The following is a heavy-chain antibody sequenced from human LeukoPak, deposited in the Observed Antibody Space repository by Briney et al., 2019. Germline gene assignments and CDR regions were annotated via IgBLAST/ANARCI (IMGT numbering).Heavy chain of an antibody. V-gene: IGHV1-18*01. CDR2: ISAYNGNT. Sequence: ASVKVSCKASGYTFTTYYITWVRQAPGQGLEWMGWISAYNGNTKYAQKFQDRVTMTRNTSISTAYMELSSLRSDDTAVYYCARGPLNWGYDYWGPGTLVTVSS. J-gene: IGHJ4*02. CDR1: GYTFTTYY. CDR3: ARGPLNWGYDY. D-gene: IGHD7-27*01.